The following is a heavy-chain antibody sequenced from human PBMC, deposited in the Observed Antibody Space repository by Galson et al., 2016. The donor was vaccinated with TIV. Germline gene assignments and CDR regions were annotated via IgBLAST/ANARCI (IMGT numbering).Heavy chain of an antibody. J-gene: IGHJ4*02. CDR3: ARVRSCGGDCYCFDY. CDR1: GFIFDDYD. D-gene: IGHD2-21*02. V-gene: IGHV3-20*01. Sequence: SLRLSCAASGFIFDDYDMTWIRQVPGKGLGWVADTNWNGGSTGYADSVKGRFTTSRDNAKNSLYLDVNSLRTEDTALYHCARVRSCGGDCYCFDYWGQGTLVTVSS. CDR2: TNWNGGST.